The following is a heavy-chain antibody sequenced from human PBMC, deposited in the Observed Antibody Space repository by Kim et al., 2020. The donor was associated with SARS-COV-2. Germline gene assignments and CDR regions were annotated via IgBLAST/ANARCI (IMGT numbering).Heavy chain of an antibody. V-gene: IGHV1-2*06. CDR2: ISPKSGTI. Sequence: ASVKVSCEGVGYTFTGYDIHWVRQAPGQGLEWMGRISPKSGTIHYAQKFQGRVTMTRDTSISTFYLEFSSLKPDDTAVYYCARNDGLDIWGQGTTITVSS. D-gene: IGHD3-16*01. CDR1: GYTFTGYD. CDR3: ARNDGLDI. J-gene: IGHJ6*02.